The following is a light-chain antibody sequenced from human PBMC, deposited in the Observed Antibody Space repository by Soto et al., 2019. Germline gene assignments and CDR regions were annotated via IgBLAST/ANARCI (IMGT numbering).Light chain of an antibody. J-gene: IGKJ1*01. Sequence: EVVLTQSPATLSLSPGERATLSCRASQSVRSSLAWYQQQPGQAPRLLIYDASNRATGIPARFSGSGSGTDFTLTISSLEPKDFAVYYCQQRSNWPGTFGQGTKVDIK. CDR2: DAS. CDR3: QQRSNWPGT. CDR1: QSVRSS. V-gene: IGKV3-11*01.